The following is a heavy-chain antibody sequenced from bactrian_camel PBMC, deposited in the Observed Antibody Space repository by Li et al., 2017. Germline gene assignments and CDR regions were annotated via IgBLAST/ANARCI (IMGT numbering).Heavy chain of an antibody. CDR3: AATLDYGKNCASEFRY. Sequence: VQLVESGGGSVQPGGSLRLSCAPSGYIASSVCMAWFRQAPGKERETVASIDVDGSTLYTDSVKGRFTISRDTDKNTVFLEMNTLKPEDTATYYCAATLDYGKNCASEFRYWGQGTQVTVS. CDR2: IDVDGST. CDR1: GYIASSVC. V-gene: IGHV3S53*01. J-gene: IGHJ6*01. D-gene: IGHD4*01.